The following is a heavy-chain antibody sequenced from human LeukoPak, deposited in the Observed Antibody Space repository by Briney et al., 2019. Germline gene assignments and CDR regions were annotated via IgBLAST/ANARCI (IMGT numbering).Heavy chain of an antibody. J-gene: IGHJ4*02. D-gene: IGHD6-13*01. CDR3: AKVGGVIAAAGNFDY. V-gene: IGHV3-23*01. CDR2: ISGSGGST. Sequence: GESLKISCAASGFTFSSYAMSWVRQAPGKGLEWVSAISGSGGSTYYADSVKGRLTISRDNSKNTLYLQMNSLRAEDTAVYYCAKVGGVIAAAGNFDYWGQGTLVTVSS. CDR1: GFTFSSYA.